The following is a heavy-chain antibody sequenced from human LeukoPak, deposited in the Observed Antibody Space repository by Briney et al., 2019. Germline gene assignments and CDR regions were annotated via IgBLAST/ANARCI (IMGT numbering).Heavy chain of an antibody. D-gene: IGHD5-24*01. V-gene: IGHV3-23*01. CDR3: AKDYVSGDGYWDFDY. CDR2: ISAGSGVI. Sequence: GGSLRLSCAASGFTFTSCAMSWVRQAPGKGLEWVSAISAGSGVIYYADSVKGRFTISRDNSKNTMSLEMNSLRVEDTAVYYCAKDYVSGDGYWDFDYWGQGTLVTVSS. CDR1: GFTFTSCA. J-gene: IGHJ4*02.